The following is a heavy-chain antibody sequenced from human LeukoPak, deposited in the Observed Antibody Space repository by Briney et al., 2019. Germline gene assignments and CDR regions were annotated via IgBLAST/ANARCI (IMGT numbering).Heavy chain of an antibody. CDR2: IKQDGSEK. Sequence: GGSLRLSCAASGFMFSSYWMSWVRQAPGKGLEWVANIKQDGSEKYYVDSLKGRFTISRDNAKNSLYLQMNSLRAEDTAVYYCAREEGTSGTTDGHYYYMDVWGKGTTVTISS. CDR1: GFMFSSYW. CDR3: AREEGTSGTTDGHYYYMDV. V-gene: IGHV3-7*01. J-gene: IGHJ6*03. D-gene: IGHD1-1*01.